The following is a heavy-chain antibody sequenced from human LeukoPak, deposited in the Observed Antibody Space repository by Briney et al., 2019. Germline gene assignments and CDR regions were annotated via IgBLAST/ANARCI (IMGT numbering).Heavy chain of an antibody. CDR1: GGSISGYY. D-gene: IGHD3-22*01. Sequence: SETLSLTCTVSGGSISGYYWGWIRQPPGKGLEWIGYIYYSGSSKYSPSLKSQVTMSVDTSKNQFSLKLSSVTAADTAVYYCARYDSSGFALENWGQGTLVTVSS. J-gene: IGHJ4*02. CDR3: ARYDSSGFALEN. V-gene: IGHV4-59*01. CDR2: IYYSGSS.